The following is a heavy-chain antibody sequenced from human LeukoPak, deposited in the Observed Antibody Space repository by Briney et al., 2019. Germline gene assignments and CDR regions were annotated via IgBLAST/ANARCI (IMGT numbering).Heavy chain of an antibody. CDR2: IYYSGST. CDR3: ARSLGYCTNGVCSSSYYFDY. V-gene: IGHV4-59*08. D-gene: IGHD2-8*01. CDR1: GGSISSYY. Sequence: PSETLSLTCTVSGGSISSYYWSWIRQPPGKGLEWIGCIYYSGSTNYNPSLKSRVTISVDTSKNQFSLKLSSVTAADTAVYYCARSLGYCTNGVCSSSYYFDYWGQGTLVTVSS. J-gene: IGHJ4*02.